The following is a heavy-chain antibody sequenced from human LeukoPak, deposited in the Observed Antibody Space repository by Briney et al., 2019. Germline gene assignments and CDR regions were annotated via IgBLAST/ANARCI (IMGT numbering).Heavy chain of an antibody. D-gene: IGHD2-21*02. CDR1: GFSFSSYA. CDR2: ISGSGGST. J-gene: IGHJ4*02. V-gene: IGHV3-23*01. CDR3: AVGVTTYFDY. Sequence: GGSLRLSCAASGFSFSSYAISWVRQAPGKGLEWVSAISGSGGSTYYADAVKGRFTISRDNSKNTLYLQMNSLRAEDTAVYYCAVGVTTYFDYWGQGTLVTVSS.